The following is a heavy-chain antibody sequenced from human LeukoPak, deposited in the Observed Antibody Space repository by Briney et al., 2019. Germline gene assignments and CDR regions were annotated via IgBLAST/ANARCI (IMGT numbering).Heavy chain of an antibody. CDR1: GYSFTSYW. CDR3: ARSVSSSCWYTAPYYFDY. Sequence: GESLKISCKGSGYSFTSYWISWVRQMPGKGLEWMGRIDPSDSYTNYSPSFQGHVTISADKSISTAYLQWSSLKASDTAMYYCARSVSSSCWYTAPYYFDYWGQGTLVTVSS. CDR2: IDPSDSYT. V-gene: IGHV5-10-1*01. J-gene: IGHJ4*02. D-gene: IGHD6-13*01.